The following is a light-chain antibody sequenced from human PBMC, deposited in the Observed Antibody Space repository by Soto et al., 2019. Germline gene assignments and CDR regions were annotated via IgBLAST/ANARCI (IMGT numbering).Light chain of an antibody. V-gene: IGLV4-60*02. CDR3: ETWDSNSWV. CDR2: LEGSGSY. CDR1: SGHTSYI. J-gene: IGLJ3*02. Sequence: QSVLTQSSSASASLGSSVKLTCTLSSGHTSYIIAWHQQQPGKAPRYLMKLEGSGSYNKGSGVPDRFSGSSSGADRHLTISNLQLEDEADYYCETWDSNSWVFGGGTKLTVL.